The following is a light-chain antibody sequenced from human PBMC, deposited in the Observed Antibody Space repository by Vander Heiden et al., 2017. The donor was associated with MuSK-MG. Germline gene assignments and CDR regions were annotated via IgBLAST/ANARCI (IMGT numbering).Light chain of an antibody. CDR3: CSYAGSSTWV. V-gene: IGLV2-23*02. CDR1: SSDVGSYNL. J-gene: IGLJ3*02. Sequence: QSALTQPASVSGSPGQSTTISYHGTSSDVGSYNLVSWYQQHPGKAPKLMIYEVSKRPAGVSNRFSGSKSGNTASLTISGLQAEDEADYYCCSYAGSSTWVFGGGTKLTVL. CDR2: EVS.